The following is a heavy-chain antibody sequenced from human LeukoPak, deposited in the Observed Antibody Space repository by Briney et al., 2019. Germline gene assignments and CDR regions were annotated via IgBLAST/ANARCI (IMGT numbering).Heavy chain of an antibody. D-gene: IGHD2-15*01. CDR2: ISYDGSNK. J-gene: IGHJ4*02. CDR1: GFTFSSYG. V-gene: IGHV3-30*19. CDR3: ARDIVVVVAAAKTNYFDY. Sequence: GGSLRLSCAASGFTFSSYGMHWVRQAPGKGLEWVAVISYDGSNKYYADSVKGRFTISRDNSKNTLYLQMNSLRAEDTAVYYCARDIVVVVAAAKTNYFDYWGQGTLVTVSS.